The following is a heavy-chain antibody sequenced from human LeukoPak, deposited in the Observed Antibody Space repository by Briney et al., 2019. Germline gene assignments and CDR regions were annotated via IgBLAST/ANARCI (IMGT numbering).Heavy chain of an antibody. V-gene: IGHV4-61*01. D-gene: IGHD4-23*01. CDR3: ARLGDTVAPGFDP. J-gene: IGHJ5*02. CDR1: GGSVSSGSYY. CDR2: IYYSGST. Sequence: PSETLSLTCTVSGGSVSSGSYYWSWIRQPPGKGLEWIGYIYYSGSTNYNPSLKSRVTISVDTSKNQFSLKLSSVTAADTAVYYCARLGDTVAPGFDPWGQGTLVTVSS.